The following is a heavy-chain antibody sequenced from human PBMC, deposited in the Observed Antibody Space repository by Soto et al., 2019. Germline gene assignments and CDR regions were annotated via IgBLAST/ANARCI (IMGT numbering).Heavy chain of an antibody. J-gene: IGHJ4*02. Sequence: SETLSLTCAVSGYSISLGYYWGRIRQPPGKGLEWIGSIYHSGNTYYNPSLKSRVSISLDTSKNHFSLELTSVTAADTAVYYCARDHSRNEYSSSSEGGPFDYWGQGTLVTVS. CDR1: GYSISLGYY. CDR3: ARDHSRNEYSSSSEGGPFDY. V-gene: IGHV4-38-2*02. CDR2: IYHSGNT. D-gene: IGHD6-6*01.